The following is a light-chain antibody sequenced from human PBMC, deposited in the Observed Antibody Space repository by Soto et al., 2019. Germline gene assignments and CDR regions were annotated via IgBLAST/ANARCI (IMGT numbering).Light chain of an antibody. CDR3: QQYNSYSAWT. Sequence: DIQMTQSPSTLSASVGDKVTITCRASQSISSWLAGYQQKPGKAPKLLIDDASSLESGVPSRSSGRGSATEFTLPISSLQPDDFSTYYCQQYNSYSAWTFGQGTKVDIK. CDR1: QSISSW. J-gene: IGKJ1*01. V-gene: IGKV1-5*01. CDR2: DAS.